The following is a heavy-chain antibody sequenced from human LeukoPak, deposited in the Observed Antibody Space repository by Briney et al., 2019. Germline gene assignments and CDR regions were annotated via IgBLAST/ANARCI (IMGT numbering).Heavy chain of an antibody. D-gene: IGHD6-13*01. CDR3: ARAAPNEYSSSWYNLDY. CDR2: ISYDGSNK. V-gene: IGHV3-30-3*01. CDR1: GFTFSSYA. Sequence: GGSLRLSCAASGFTFSSYAMSWVRQAPGKGLEWVAVISYDGSNKYYADSVKGRFTISRDNSKNTLYLQMNSLRAEDTAVYYCARAAPNEYSSSWYNLDYWGQGTLVTVSS. J-gene: IGHJ4*02.